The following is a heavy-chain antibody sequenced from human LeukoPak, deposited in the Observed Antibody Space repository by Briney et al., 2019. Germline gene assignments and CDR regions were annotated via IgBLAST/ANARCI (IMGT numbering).Heavy chain of an antibody. CDR2: IRYDGSNK. D-gene: IGHD3-3*01. CDR3: AKERRYYDFWSGLIDY. Sequence: GGSLRLSCAASGFTFSSYGMHWVRQAPGKGLEWVAFIRYDGSNKYYADSVKGRFTISRDNSKNTLYLQMNSLRAEDTAVYYRAKERRYYDFWSGLIDYWGQGTLVTVSS. CDR1: GFTFSSYG. V-gene: IGHV3-30*02. J-gene: IGHJ4*02.